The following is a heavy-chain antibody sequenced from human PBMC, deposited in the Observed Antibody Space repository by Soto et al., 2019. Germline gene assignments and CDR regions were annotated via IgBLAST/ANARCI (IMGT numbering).Heavy chain of an antibody. J-gene: IGHJ4*02. Sequence: ASVKVSCKASGYTFTSYAMHWVRQAPGQRLEWMGWINPNSGGTNYAQKFQGWVTMTRDTSISTAYMELSRLRSDDTAVYYCVRFDCSSTSCYSFFDYWGQGPLVTVSS. CDR2: INPNSGGT. V-gene: IGHV1-2*04. D-gene: IGHD2-2*01. CDR3: VRFDCSSTSCYSFFDY. CDR1: GYTFTSYA.